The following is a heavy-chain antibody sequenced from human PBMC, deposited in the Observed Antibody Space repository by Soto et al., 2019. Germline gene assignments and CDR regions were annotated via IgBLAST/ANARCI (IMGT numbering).Heavy chain of an antibody. V-gene: IGHV4-34*01. CDR2: INHSGST. Sequence: PSETLSLTCAVYGGSFSGYYWSWIRQPPGKGLEWIGEINHSGSTNYNPSLKSRVTISVDTSKNQFSLKLSSVTAADTAVYYCARVRGIAAGYYMDVWGKGTTVTVSS. D-gene: IGHD6-13*01. CDR3: ARVRGIAAGYYMDV. J-gene: IGHJ6*03. CDR1: GGSFSGYY.